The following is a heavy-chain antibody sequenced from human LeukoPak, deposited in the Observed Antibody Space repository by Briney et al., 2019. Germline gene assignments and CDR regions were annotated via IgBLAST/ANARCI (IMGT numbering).Heavy chain of an antibody. Sequence: PSETLSLTCTVSGGSISSYYWSWIRQPPGKGLEWIGYIYYSGSTNYNPSLKSRVTISVDTSKNQFSLKLSSVTAADTAVYYRARQYPYYYDSSGNHYYYYMGVWGKGTTVTVSS. CDR2: IYYSGST. J-gene: IGHJ6*03. CDR3: ARQYPYYYDSSGNHYYYYMGV. CDR1: GGSISSYY. V-gene: IGHV4-59*08. D-gene: IGHD3-22*01.